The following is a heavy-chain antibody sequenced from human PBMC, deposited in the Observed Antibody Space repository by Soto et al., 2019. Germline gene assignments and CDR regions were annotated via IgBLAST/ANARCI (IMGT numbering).Heavy chain of an antibody. D-gene: IGHD3-3*01. CDR2: ISAYNGNT. J-gene: IGHJ4*02. CDR3: ARWVGITIFGVVIRGIDY. CDR1: GYTFTSYG. Sequence: ASVKVSCKASGYTFTSYGISWVRQAPGQGLEWMGWISAYNGNTNYAQKLQGRVTMTTDTSTSTAYMELRSLRSDDTAVYYCARWVGITIFGVVIRGIDYWGQGTLVTVSS. V-gene: IGHV1-18*01.